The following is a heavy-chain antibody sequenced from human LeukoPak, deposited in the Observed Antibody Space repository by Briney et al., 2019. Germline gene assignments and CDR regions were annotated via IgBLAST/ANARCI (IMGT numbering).Heavy chain of an antibody. CDR2: ISGSGGST. CDR3: ATPITMIVVANPDY. CDR1: GFTFSSYA. V-gene: IGHV3-23*01. D-gene: IGHD3-22*01. Sequence: GALRLSCAASGFTFSSYAMSWVRQAPGKGLEWVSAISGSGGSTYYADSVKGRFTISRDNSKNTLYLQMNSLRAEDTAVYYCATPITMIVVANPDYWGQGTLVTVSS. J-gene: IGHJ4*02.